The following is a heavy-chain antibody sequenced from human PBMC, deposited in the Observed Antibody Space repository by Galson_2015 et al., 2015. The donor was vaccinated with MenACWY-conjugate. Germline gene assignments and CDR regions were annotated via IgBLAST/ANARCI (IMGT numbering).Heavy chain of an antibody. CDR2: ISYDGSNK. J-gene: IGHJ4*02. Sequence: SLRLSCAASGFTFSNYGMHWVRQAPGKGLEWVAVISYDGSNKYYVDPVKGRFTISRDNSKNTLYLQMNSLRPEDTAVYYCAKVAYSNSWSQPLDYWGQGTLVTVSS. CDR1: GFTFSNYG. V-gene: IGHV3-30*18. D-gene: IGHD2-15*01. CDR3: AKVAYSNSWSQPLDY.